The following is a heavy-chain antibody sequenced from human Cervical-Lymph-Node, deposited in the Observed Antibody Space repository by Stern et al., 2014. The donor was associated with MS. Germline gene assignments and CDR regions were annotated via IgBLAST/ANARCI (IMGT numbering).Heavy chain of an antibody. J-gene: IGHJ2*01. CDR3: ARGGGWYFDL. CDR2: IYYSGST. CDR1: GGSISPHY. Sequence: QVQLQESGPGLGKPSETLSLTCNVSGGSISPHYWSWIRQPPGKELELLGYIYYSGSTDYNPSLKSRVTISVDTSKNRFSLKLSSVTAADTAVYYCARGGGWYFDLWGRGTLVTVSS. V-gene: IGHV4-59*11.